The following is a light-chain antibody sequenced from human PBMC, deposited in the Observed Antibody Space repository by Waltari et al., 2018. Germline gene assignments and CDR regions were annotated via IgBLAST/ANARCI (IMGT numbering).Light chain of an antibody. V-gene: IGKV3-11*01. J-gene: IGKJ4*01. CDR1: QSVSTY. CDR2: DAS. Sequence: EIVLTQSPGTQSLSPGESATLSCRASQSVSTYLAWYQQKPGQAPRLLIYDASNRAAGIPARFVASGSETDFTLTISRLEPEDFAVYYCQERSNWPGGSFGGGTKVEMK. CDR3: QERSNWPGGS.